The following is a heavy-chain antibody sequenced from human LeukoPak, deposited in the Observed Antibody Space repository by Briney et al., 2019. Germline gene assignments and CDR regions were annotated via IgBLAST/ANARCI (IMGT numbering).Heavy chain of an antibody. D-gene: IGHD1-26*01. J-gene: IGHJ4*02. CDR2: IWYDGSNK. CDR1: GFTFSNYG. Sequence: GGSLRLSCAASGFTFSNYGMHWVRQAPGKGLEWVALIWYDGSNKYYADSVRGRFTISRDNSKNTLYLQMKSLRVEDTAVYYCARAGVGAIYYFDYWGQGTLVTVST. CDR3: ARAGVGAIYYFDY. V-gene: IGHV3-33*01.